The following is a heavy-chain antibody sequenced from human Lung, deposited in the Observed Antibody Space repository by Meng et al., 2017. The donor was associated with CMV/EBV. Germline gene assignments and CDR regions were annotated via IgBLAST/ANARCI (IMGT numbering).Heavy chain of an antibody. J-gene: IGHJ1*01. D-gene: IGHD3-10*01. CDR3: TRDFGSRGVAL. V-gene: IGHV3-21*01. Sequence: GEXXKISCAASGFAFSSFQMNWVRQSAGKGLEWIAAISSSSMNIYYGDLVKGRFTISRDNGRNSVFLQMNSLRADDTAKYYCTRDFGSRGVALWGQGTVVTVTS. CDR1: GFAFSSFQ. CDR2: ISSSSMNI.